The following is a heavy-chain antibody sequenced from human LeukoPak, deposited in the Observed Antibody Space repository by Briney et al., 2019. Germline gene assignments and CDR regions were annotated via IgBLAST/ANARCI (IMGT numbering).Heavy chain of an antibody. J-gene: IGHJ6*03. Sequence: ASVKVSCKASGYTFTSYYMHWVRQAPGQGLEWMGWISAYNGNTNYAQNFQGRVTMTTDTSTSTAYMELRSLRSDDTAVYYCARSTPNDYYYYYMDVWGKGTTVTISS. V-gene: IGHV1-18*04. CDR1: GYTFTSYY. CDR3: ARSTPNDYYYYYMDV. CDR2: ISAYNGNT.